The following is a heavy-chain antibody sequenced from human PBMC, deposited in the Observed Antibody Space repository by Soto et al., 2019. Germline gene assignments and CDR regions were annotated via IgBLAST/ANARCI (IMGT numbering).Heavy chain of an antibody. CDR3: ARFSPPRKSYDSNPGWFDP. D-gene: IGHD3-22*01. CDR2: VSSTGST. CDR1: GGSLNSYY. Sequence: SETLSLTCTVSGGSLNSYYWTWIRQSPGKGLEWIGYVSSTGSTNYNPSLKSRLTMSLDMSTNEVSLSLTSVTAADAAVYFCARFSPPRKSYDSNPGWFDPWGQGIMVT. J-gene: IGHJ5*02. V-gene: IGHV4-59*01.